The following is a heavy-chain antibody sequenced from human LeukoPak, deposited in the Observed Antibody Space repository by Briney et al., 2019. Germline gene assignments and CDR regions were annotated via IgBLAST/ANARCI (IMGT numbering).Heavy chain of an antibody. J-gene: IGHJ4*01. CDR3: ARAEMATISD. D-gene: IGHD5-24*01. CDR2: INPNSGGT. Sequence: ASVTVSCKASRYTFTGYYMHWVRQAPGQGLDWMGLINPNSGGTNYSHKFQVRVSMTSDTSISTAYMELSRLRSDDTAVYYCARAEMATISDWGQGTLVTVSS. CDR1: RYTFTGYY. V-gene: IGHV1-2*06.